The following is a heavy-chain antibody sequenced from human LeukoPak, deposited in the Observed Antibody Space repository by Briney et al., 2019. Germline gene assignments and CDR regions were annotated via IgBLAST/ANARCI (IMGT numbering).Heavy chain of an antibody. Sequence: GGSLRLSCAASGFTFSTYAMHWVRQAPGKGLEWVAVISYGGSSENYADSVKGRFTVSRDNSKSTLYLQMNSLTPDDTSVYYCSRSPGILGTNYFGYWGQGTLVTVSS. J-gene: IGHJ4*02. D-gene: IGHD1-26*01. CDR1: GFTFSTYA. CDR2: ISYGGSSE. V-gene: IGHV3-30*04. CDR3: SRSPGILGTNYFGY.